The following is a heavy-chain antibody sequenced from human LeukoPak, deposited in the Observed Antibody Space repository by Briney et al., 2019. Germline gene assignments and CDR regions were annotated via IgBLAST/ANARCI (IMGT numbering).Heavy chain of an antibody. CDR2: IYYSGST. CDR3: ASEAVGLDY. J-gene: IGHJ4*02. V-gene: IGHV4-39*01. D-gene: IGHD4-23*01. CDR1: GGSISSSSYY. Sequence: PSEALSLTCTVSGGSISSSSYYWGWIRQPPGKGLEWIGSIYYSGSTYYNPSLKSRVTISVDTSKNQFSLKLSSVTAADTAVYYCASEAVGLDYWGQGTLVTVSS.